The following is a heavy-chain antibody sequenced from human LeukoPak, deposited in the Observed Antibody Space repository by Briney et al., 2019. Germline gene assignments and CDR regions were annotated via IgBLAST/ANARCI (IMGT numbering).Heavy chain of an antibody. V-gene: IGHV3-30*04. CDR3: AKDGGYSSSWSNWFDP. CDR2: MSYDGSKK. Sequence: PGGSLRLSCAASGFTFSDYAMHWVRQAPGKGLDWVAVMSYDGSKKYYADSVKGRFTISRDNSKNTLYLQMNSLRAEDTAVYYCAKDGGYSSSWSNWFDPWGQGTLVTVSS. D-gene: IGHD6-13*01. J-gene: IGHJ5*02. CDR1: GFTFSDYA.